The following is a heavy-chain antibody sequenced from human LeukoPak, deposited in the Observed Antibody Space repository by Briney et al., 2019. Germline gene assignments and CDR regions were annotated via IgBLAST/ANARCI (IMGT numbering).Heavy chain of an antibody. V-gene: IGHV3-23*01. CDR2: ISGSGGST. CDR3: AASYYYDRARFDP. Sequence: PGGSLRLSCAASGFTFSSYAMSWVRQAPGKGLEWVSAISGSGGSTYYADSVKGRFTISRDNSKNTPYLQMNSLRAEDTAVYYCAASYYYDRARFDPWGQGTLVTVSS. J-gene: IGHJ5*02. D-gene: IGHD3-22*01. CDR1: GFTFSSYA.